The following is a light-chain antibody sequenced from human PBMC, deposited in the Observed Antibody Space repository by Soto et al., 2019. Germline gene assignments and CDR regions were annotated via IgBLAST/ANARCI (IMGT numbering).Light chain of an antibody. V-gene: IGKV1-9*01. CDR3: QQLNSYPLT. CDR2: AAS. J-gene: IGKJ4*01. CDR1: QGISSF. Sequence: DIQLTQSPALLSASVGDRVTITCRASQGISSFLAWYQQKPGKAPNLLIYAASTLQSGVPSRFSGSGSGTEFTLTISSLQPEDFATYYCQQLNSYPLTFGGGTKVDIK.